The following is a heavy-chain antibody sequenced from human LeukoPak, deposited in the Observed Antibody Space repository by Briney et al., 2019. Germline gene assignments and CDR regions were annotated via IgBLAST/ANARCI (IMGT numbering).Heavy chain of an antibody. Sequence: PGGSLRLSCAASGFTVSSNYMNWVRQAPGKGLEWVSVIYPGGTTSYADSVKGRFTISSDNAKNSLYLQMNSLRAEDTAVYYCARGLAGYSSDVDYFDYWGQGTLVTVSS. CDR3: ARGLAGYSSDVDYFDY. CDR2: IYPGGTT. D-gene: IGHD6-25*01. J-gene: IGHJ4*02. V-gene: IGHV3-53*01. CDR1: GFTVSSNY.